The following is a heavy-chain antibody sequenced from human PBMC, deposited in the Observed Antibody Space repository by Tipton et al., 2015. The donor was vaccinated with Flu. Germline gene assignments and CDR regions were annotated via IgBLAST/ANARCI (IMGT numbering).Heavy chain of an antibody. CDR1: GFTFDDFA. D-gene: IGHD3-10*01. CDR3: VRVSGQINRPGYGFDM. CDR2: FEWSGSGT. J-gene: IGHJ3*02. Sequence: SLRLSCAASGFTFDDFAMHWVRQVPGKGLEWVSGFEWSGSGTRYVDSVKGRFNIYRDNAKNSVYLQMNSLRPEDTALYYCVRVSGQINRPGYGFDMWGQGTKVTV. V-gene: IGHV3-20*04.